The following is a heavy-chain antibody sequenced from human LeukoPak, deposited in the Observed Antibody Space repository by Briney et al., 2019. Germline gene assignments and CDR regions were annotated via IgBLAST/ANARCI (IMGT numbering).Heavy chain of an antibody. V-gene: IGHV4-31*03. CDR1: GGSISSGGYY. Sequence: TSETLSLTCTVSGGSISSGGYYWSWIRQHPGKGLEWIGYIYYSGSTYYNPSLKSRVTISVDTSKNQFSLKLSSVTAADTAVYYCARMVVTAINWFDPWGQGTLVTVSS. CDR2: IYYSGST. D-gene: IGHD2-21*02. CDR3: ARMVVTAINWFDP. J-gene: IGHJ5*02.